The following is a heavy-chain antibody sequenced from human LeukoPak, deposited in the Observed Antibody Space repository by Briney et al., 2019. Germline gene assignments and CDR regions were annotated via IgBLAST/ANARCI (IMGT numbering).Heavy chain of an antibody. Sequence: SETLSLTCTVSGGSISSSSYYWGWIRQPPGKGLEWIRNIYYSGSTYYNPSLKSRVTISVDTSKNQFSLKLSSVTAADTAVYYCARQAAGAGIYYFDYWGQGTLVTVSS. D-gene: IGHD6-13*01. CDR2: IYYSGST. CDR3: ARQAAGAGIYYFDY. CDR1: GGSISSSSYY. J-gene: IGHJ4*02. V-gene: IGHV4-39*01.